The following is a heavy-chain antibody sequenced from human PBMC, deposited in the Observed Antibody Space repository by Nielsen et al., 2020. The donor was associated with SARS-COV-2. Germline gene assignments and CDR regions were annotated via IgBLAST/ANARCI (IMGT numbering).Heavy chain of an antibody. V-gene: IGHV5-51*01. D-gene: IGHD3-16*01. Sequence: GESLKISCKGSGYSFTYYWIGWVRQMPGKGLEWMGIIYPADSDTRYSPSFQGQVTISADKSISTAYLQWSSLKASDTAIYYCATSGTLYMYDPDYWGQGALVTVSS. CDR3: ATSGTLYMYDPDY. CDR2: IYPADSDT. CDR1: GYSFTYYW. J-gene: IGHJ4*02.